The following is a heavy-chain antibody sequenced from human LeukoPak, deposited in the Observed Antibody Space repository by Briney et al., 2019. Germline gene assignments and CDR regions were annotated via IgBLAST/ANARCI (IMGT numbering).Heavy chain of an antibody. Sequence: ASETLSLTCTVSGGSISSYYWSWIRQPAGKGLEWIGRIYTSGSTNYNPSLKSRVTMSVDTSKNQFSLKLSSVTAADTAVYYCARDRLRYFDWLLGRRSAFDIWGQGTMVTVSS. CDR1: GGSISSYY. V-gene: IGHV4-4*07. J-gene: IGHJ3*02. D-gene: IGHD3-9*01. CDR2: IYTSGST. CDR3: ARDRLRYFDWLLGRRSAFDI.